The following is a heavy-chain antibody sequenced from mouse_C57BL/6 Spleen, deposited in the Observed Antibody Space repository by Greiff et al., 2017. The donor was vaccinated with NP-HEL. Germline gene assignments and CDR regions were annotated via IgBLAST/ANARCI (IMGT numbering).Heavy chain of an antibody. V-gene: IGHV1-26*01. Sequence: EVQLQQSGPELVKPGASVKISCKASGYTFTDYYMNWVKQSHGKSLEWIGDINPNNGGTSYNQKFKGKATLTVDKSSSTAYMELRSLTSEDSAGYYCARYYGSSYGYWGQGTTLTVSS. J-gene: IGHJ2*01. CDR2: INPNNGGT. D-gene: IGHD1-1*01. CDR1: GYTFTDYY. CDR3: ARYYGSSYGY.